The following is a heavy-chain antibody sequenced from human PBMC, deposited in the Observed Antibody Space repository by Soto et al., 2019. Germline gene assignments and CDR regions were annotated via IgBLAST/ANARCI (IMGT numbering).Heavy chain of an antibody. J-gene: IGHJ4*02. CDR3: AKDLYSGSSNPDY. CDR2: ISYDGSNK. V-gene: IGHV3-30*18. D-gene: IGHD1-26*01. CDR1: GFTFSSYG. Sequence: GGSLRLSCAASGFTFSSYGMHWVRQAPGKGLEWVAVISYDGSNKYYADSVKGRFTISRDNSKNTLYLQMNSLRAEDTAVYYCAKDLYSGSSNPDYWGQGTLVTVSS.